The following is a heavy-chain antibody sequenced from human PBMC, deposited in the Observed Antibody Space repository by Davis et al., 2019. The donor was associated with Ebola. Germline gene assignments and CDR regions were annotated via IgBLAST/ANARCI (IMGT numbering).Heavy chain of an antibody. CDR1: GFTFSSYS. V-gene: IGHV3-21*04. CDR3: ARHGLSGDNDY. D-gene: IGHD4-17*01. J-gene: IGHJ4*02. CDR2: ISSSSYI. Sequence: GESLKISCAASGFTFSSYSMNWVRQAPGKGLEWVSSISSSSYIYYADSVKGRFTISRDNAKNSLYLQMNSLRAEDTAVYYCARHGLSGDNDYWGQGTLVTVSS.